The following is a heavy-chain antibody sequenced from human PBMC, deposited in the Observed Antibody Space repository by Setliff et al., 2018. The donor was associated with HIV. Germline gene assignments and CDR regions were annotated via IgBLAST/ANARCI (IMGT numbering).Heavy chain of an antibody. V-gene: IGHV3-23*01. J-gene: IGHJ4*02. CDR2: ISKNSFRI. Sequence: GGSLRLSCAASGLTFDNVDMNWVRQAPGKGAEWVSSISKNSFRIYYTDSVKGRFTVSRDNSRDTLYLQMHSLRAEDTAVYYCATGRLRATSPFDNWGQGTLVTFSS. D-gene: IGHD1-26*01. CDR3: ATGRLRATSPFDN. CDR1: GLTFDNVD.